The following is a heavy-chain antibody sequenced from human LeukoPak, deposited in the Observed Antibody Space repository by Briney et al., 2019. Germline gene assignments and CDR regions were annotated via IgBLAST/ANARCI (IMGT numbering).Heavy chain of an antibody. CDR3: AGEDNSSGYRPFDI. CDR2: FDPEGGET. V-gene: IGHV1-24*01. Sequence: ASVKVSCKVSGYTLTELSMHWVRQAPGKGLEWMGGFDPEGGETIYAQKFQGRVTMTEDTSTDTAYMELSSLRSEDTAVYYCAGEDNSSGYRPFDIWGQGTMVIVPS. CDR1: GYTLTELS. D-gene: IGHD3-22*01. J-gene: IGHJ3*02.